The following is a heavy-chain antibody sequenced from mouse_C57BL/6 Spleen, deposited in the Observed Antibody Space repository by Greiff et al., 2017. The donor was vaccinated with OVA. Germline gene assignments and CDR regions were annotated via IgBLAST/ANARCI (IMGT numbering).Heavy chain of an antibody. Sequence: VQLQQSGPELVKPGASVKISCKASGYTFTDYYMNWVKQSHGKSLEWIGDINPNNGGTSYNQKFKGKATLTVDKSSSTAYMELRSLTSEDSAVYYCASSSSGYFDVWGTGTTVTVSS. CDR1: GYTFTDYY. D-gene: IGHD1-1*01. J-gene: IGHJ1*03. CDR3: ASSSSGYFDV. V-gene: IGHV1-26*01. CDR2: INPNNGGT.